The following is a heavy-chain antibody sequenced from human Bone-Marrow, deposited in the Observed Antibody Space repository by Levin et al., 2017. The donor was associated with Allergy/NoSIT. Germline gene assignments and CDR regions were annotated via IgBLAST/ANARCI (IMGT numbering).Heavy chain of an antibody. Sequence: GGSLRLSCAASGFTFSSYAMSWVRQAPGKGLEWVSVISDSGGSTYYADSVKGRFTFSRDNSKNTLYLQMNSLRAEDTAVYYCAKEGWRAYFDYWGQGTLVTVSS. J-gene: IGHJ4*02. CDR3: AKEGWRAYFDY. CDR2: ISDSGGST. CDR1: GFTFSSYA. V-gene: IGHV3-23*01. D-gene: IGHD2-15*01.